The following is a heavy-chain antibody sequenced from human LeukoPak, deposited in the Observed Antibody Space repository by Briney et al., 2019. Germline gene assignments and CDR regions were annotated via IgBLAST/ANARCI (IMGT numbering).Heavy chain of an antibody. CDR1: GFTFSSYS. J-gene: IGHJ6*02. CDR2: ISSSSSTI. V-gene: IGHV3-48*01. D-gene: IGHD4-17*01. CDR3: AREGYGDYGKFDYYGMDV. Sequence: GGSLRLSCAASGFTFSSYSMNWVRQAPGKGLEWVSYISSSSSTIYYADSVKGRFTISRENAKNSLYLQMNSLRAEDTAVYYCAREGYGDYGKFDYYGMDVWGQGTTVTVSS.